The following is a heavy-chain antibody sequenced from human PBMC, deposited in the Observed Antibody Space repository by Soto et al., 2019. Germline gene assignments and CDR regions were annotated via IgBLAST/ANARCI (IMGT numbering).Heavy chain of an antibody. CDR2: IIPIFGTA. CDR1: GYTFTSYD. V-gene: IGHV1-69*13. Sequence: SVKVSCKASGYTFTSYDINWVRQAPGQGLEWMGGIIPIFGTANYAQKFQGRVTITADESTSTAYMELSSLRSEDTAVYYCARHYVPKTYYDFWSGYSPTNWFDPWGQGTLVTVSS. J-gene: IGHJ5*02. D-gene: IGHD3-3*01. CDR3: ARHYVPKTYYDFWSGYSPTNWFDP.